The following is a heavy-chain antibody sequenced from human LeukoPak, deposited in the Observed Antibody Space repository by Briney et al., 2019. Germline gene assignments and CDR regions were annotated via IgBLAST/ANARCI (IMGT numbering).Heavy chain of an antibody. Sequence: SGGSLRLSCAASGFTFDDYAMHWVRQAPGKGLEWVSGISGSGGSTYYADSVKGRFTISRDNSKNTLYLQMNSLRAEDTAIYYCAKIHVYYYDSGASGPLDYWGQGTLVTVSS. D-gene: IGHD3-22*01. CDR1: GFTFDDYA. V-gene: IGHV3-23*01. CDR3: AKIHVYYYDSGASGPLDY. CDR2: ISGSGGST. J-gene: IGHJ4*02.